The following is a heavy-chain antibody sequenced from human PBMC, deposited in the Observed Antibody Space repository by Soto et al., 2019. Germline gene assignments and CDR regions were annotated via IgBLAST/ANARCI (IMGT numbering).Heavy chain of an antibody. J-gene: IGHJ6*02. D-gene: IGHD3-16*01. CDR3: ATARPLRLGYYYGMDV. CDR1: GGTFSSYA. CDR2: IIPIFGTA. Sequence: SSVKVSCKASGGTFSSYAISWVRQAPGQGLEWMGGIIPIFGTANYAQKFQGRVTITADKSTSTAYMELSSLRSEDTAVYYCATARPLRLGYYYGMDVWGQGTTVTVS. V-gene: IGHV1-69*06.